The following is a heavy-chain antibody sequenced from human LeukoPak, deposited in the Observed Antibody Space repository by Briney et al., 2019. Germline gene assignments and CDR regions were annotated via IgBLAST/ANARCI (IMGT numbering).Heavy chain of an antibody. CDR1: GFTFSNYW. CDR2: IKKDGSEK. CDR3: AGGLGWLIDY. D-gene: IGHD2-15*01. J-gene: IGHJ4*02. V-gene: IGHV3-7*04. Sequence: GGSLRLSCAASGFTFSNYWMNWVRQAPGKGLEWVAIIKKDGSEKKFVDSVKGRFSISRDNAKNSLYLQMDSLRAEDTAVYYCAGGLGWLIDYWGQGTRVTVSS.